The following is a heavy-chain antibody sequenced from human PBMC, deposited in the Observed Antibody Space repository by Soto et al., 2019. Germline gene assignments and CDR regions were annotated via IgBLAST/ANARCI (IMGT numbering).Heavy chain of an antibody. V-gene: IGHV3-30-3*01. D-gene: IGHD4-17*01. CDR2: ISYDGSNK. J-gene: IGHJ4*02. CDR3: ARGRLRFYFDY. CDR1: GFTFSSYA. Sequence: SLRLSCAASGFTFSSYAMHWVRQAPGKGLEWVAVISYDGSNKYYADSVKGRFTISRDNSKNTLYLQMNSLRAEDTAVYYCARGRLRFYFDYWGQGTLVTVSS.